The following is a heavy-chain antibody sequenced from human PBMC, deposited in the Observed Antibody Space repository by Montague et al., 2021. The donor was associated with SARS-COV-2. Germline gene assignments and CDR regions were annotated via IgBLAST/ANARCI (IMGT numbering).Heavy chain of an antibody. D-gene: IGHD1-26*01. CDR1: GGPISSYY. V-gene: IGHV4-59*01. CDR3: ASLRGATDYYYYYGMDV. CDR2: IYYSGST. J-gene: IGHJ6*02. Sequence: SETLSLTCTVSGGPISSYYWSWIRQPPGKGLEWIGCIYYSGSTNYNPSLKSRVTISVDTSKNQFSLKLSSVTAADTAVYYCASLRGATDYYYYYGMDVWGQGTTVTVSS.